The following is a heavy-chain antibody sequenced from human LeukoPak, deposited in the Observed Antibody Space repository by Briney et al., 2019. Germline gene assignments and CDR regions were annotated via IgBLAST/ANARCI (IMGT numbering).Heavy chain of an antibody. V-gene: IGHV3-66*01. CDR1: GFTVNNNH. J-gene: IGHJ4*02. Sequence: GGSLGLSCAASGFTVNNNHMSWVRQAPGKGLEWVSLIQSGSTHYADSVKGRFTISRDNSKNTLYLQMNSLRAEDTAVYYCARDRGDTSGWPIIDYWGQGTLVTVSS. CDR3: ARDRGDTSGWPIIDY. D-gene: IGHD6-19*01. CDR2: IQSGST.